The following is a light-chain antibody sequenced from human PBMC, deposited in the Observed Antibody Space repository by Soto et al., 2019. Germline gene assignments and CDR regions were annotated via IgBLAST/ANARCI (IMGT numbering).Light chain of an antibody. CDR2: GNS. CDR1: GSNIGAGYD. V-gene: IGLV1-40*01. J-gene: IGLJ1*01. Sequence: QSALTQPPSVSGAPGQRVTISCTGSGSNIGAGYDVHWYQQLPGTAPKLLIYGNSNRPSGVPDRFSASKSGTSASLAITGLQAEDEADYYCQSHDSSLSGYVFGTGTKVTVL. CDR3: QSHDSSLSGYV.